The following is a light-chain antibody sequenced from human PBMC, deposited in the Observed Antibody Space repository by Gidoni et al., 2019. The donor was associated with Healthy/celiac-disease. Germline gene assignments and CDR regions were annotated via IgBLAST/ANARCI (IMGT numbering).Light chain of an antibody. V-gene: IGKV3-15*01. CDR1: QSVSSN. CDR2: GAS. J-gene: IGKJ1*01. Sequence: EIVMTQSPATLSVSPGERATLSCRASQSVSSNLAWYQQKPGQAPRLLIYGASTRATGIPARFSGSGSGTEFTLTISSLQSEDCAVYYCQQYNNWWTFXXXTKVEIK. CDR3: QQYNNWWT.